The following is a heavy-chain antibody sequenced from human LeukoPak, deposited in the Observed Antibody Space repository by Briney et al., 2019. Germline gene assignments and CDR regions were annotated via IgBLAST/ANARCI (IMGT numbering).Heavy chain of an antibody. CDR1: GFTFNGYS. V-gene: IGHV3-48*01. Sequence: GGSLRLSCAASGFTFNGYSMNWVRQATGKGLEWVSYISSSSDPIYYADSVKGRFTISRDNAKNSLYLEMNSLRAEDTAVYYCAREVVGMDYWGQGTLVTVSS. J-gene: IGHJ4*02. D-gene: IGHD7-27*01. CDR3: AREVVGMDY. CDR2: ISSSSDPI.